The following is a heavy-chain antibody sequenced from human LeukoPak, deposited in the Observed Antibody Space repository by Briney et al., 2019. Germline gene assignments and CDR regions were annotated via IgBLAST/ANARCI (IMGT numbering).Heavy chain of an antibody. CDR1: GFTFSSYG. V-gene: IGHV3-30*02. J-gene: IGHJ6*02. CDR2: IRYDGSNK. CDR3: AKGGNSDYYYYGMDV. Sequence: GGSLRLSCAASGFTFSSYGMHWVRQAPGKGLEWVAFIRYDGSNKYYADSVKGRFTISRDNAKNSLYLQTNSLRAEDTALYYCAKGGNSDYYYYGMDVWGQGTTVTVSS. D-gene: IGHD4-23*01.